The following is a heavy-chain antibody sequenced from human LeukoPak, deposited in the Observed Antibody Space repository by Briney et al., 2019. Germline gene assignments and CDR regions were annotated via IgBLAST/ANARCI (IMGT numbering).Heavy chain of an antibody. CDR1: GFTFSSYA. CDR2: ISGSGGST. J-gene: IGHJ4*01. V-gene: IGHV3-23*01. D-gene: IGHD3-10*01. Sequence: GSLRLSCAASGFTFSSYAMSWVRQAPGKGLEWVSAISGSGGSTYYADSVKGRFTISRDNSKNTLYLQMNSLRAEDTAVYYCAKDPSPITMVRGVISYFDYWGQEPWSPSPQ. CDR3: AKDPSPITMVRGVISYFDY.